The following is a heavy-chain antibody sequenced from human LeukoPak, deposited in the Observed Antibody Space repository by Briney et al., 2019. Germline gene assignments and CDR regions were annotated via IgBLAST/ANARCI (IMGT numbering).Heavy chain of an antibody. V-gene: IGHV4-61*01. CDR1: GPSISSGSYD. CDR2: IYYRGST. J-gene: IGHJ4*02. CDR3: ARTIGDIVVVPAGYYFDY. Sequence: SQTLSLTCTVSGPSISSGSYDWGWLRQPPGKGLEWTGYIYYRGSTNYNPSPKSRVPISVDTSQNQFSLKLTSGTAADTGVYYCARTIGDIVVVPAGYYFDYWGEGTLVTVSP. D-gene: IGHD2-2*01.